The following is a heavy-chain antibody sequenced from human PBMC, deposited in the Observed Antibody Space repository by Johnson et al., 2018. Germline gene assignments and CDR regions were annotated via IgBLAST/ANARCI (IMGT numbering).Heavy chain of an antibody. Sequence: QVQLQESGPGLVKPSETLSLICTVSSASIISSTYHWAWIRQPPGQGLDWIGSIYYSGSTSCTPSLKSRLTISVDTSKSQFSRNLSSVTAADTAVYYCVRVIRYYYYMDVWDKGTTVTVSS. CDR3: VRVIRYYYYMDV. CDR2: IYYSGST. CDR1: SASIISSTYH. D-gene: IGHD3-10*01. V-gene: IGHV4-39*07. J-gene: IGHJ6*03.